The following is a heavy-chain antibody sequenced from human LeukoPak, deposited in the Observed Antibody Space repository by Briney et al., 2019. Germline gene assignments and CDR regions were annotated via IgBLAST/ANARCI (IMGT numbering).Heavy chain of an antibody. CDR2: IDSYGSST. D-gene: IGHD1-26*01. V-gene: IGHV3-74*01. CDR1: GFTFSSYA. CDR3: ASSTCSGSHWDAFDI. Sequence: SGGSLRLSCAASGFTFSSYAMDWVRQAPGKGLVWVSRIDSYGSSTSFADSVKGRFTISRDNAKNTLYLQMNSLRAEDTAVYYCASSTCSGSHWDAFDIWGQGTMVTVSS. J-gene: IGHJ3*02.